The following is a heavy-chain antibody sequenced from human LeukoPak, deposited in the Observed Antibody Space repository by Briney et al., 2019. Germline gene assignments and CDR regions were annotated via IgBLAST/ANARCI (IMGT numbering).Heavy chain of an antibody. J-gene: IGHJ3*02. D-gene: IGHD1-1*01. Sequence: ASVKVSCKASGYTFTNYYIHWVRQAPGQGFEWMGIINPSSGNTDYAQKFQGRVTMTRDTSTSTVYMDLSSLRSEDTAVYYCARGHTGAIDIWGQGTMVTVSS. CDR2: INPSSGNT. CDR1: GYTFTNYY. V-gene: IGHV1-46*01. CDR3: ARGHTGAIDI.